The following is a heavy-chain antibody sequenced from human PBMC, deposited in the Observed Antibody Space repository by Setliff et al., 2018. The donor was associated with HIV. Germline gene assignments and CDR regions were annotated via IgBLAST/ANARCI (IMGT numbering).Heavy chain of an antibody. CDR1: GYTFTSYG. V-gene: IGHV1-18*01. CDR3: ARIGYSGYDFAYGLDY. D-gene: IGHD5-12*01. J-gene: IGHJ4*02. CDR2: ISAYNGNT. Sequence: WASVKVSCKASGYTFTSYGISWVRQAPGQGLEWMGWISAYNGNTNYAQKLQGRVTMTTDTSTSTAYMELRSLRSDDTAVYYCARIGYSGYDFAYGLDYWGQGTLVTVSS.